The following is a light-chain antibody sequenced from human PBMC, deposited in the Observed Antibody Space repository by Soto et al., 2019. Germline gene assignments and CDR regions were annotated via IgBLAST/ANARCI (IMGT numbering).Light chain of an antibody. Sequence: QSALTQPPSASGSPGQSVTISCTGTGSDVGGYDYVSWYQQHPGKAPKLMIYEVIKRPSGVPNRFSGSKFGNTASLTVSGLQAEDEADYYCSSYTGANRLVFGGGTKLTVL. CDR3: SSYTGANRLV. V-gene: IGLV2-8*01. J-gene: IGLJ2*01. CDR2: EVI. CDR1: GSDVGGYDY.